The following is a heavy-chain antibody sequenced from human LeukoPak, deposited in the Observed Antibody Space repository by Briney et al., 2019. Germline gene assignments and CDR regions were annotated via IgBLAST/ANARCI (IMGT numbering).Heavy chain of an antibody. V-gene: IGHV1-69*04. Sequence: SVKVSCKASGGTFSSYAISWVRQAPGQGLEWMGRIIPILGIANYAQKFQGRVTITADKSTSTAYMELSSLRSEDTAVYYCASLWLHHPFDYWGQGTLVAVSS. CDR2: IIPILGIA. CDR3: ASLWLHHPFDY. CDR1: GGTFSSYA. J-gene: IGHJ4*02. D-gene: IGHD5-24*01.